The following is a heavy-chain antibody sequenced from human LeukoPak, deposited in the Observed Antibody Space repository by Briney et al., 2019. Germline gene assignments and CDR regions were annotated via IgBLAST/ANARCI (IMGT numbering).Heavy chain of an antibody. CDR2: IYTNGGA. CDR3: AREPPGY. V-gene: IGHV4-61*02. Sequence: SETLSLTCTVSGGSVTSGNYYWNWIRQPAGKGLEWIGRIYTNGGASYDPSLKSRVTISIDASKNQFSLKLSSVTAADTAVYYCAREPPGYWGQGILVTVSS. CDR1: GGSVTSGNYY. J-gene: IGHJ4*02.